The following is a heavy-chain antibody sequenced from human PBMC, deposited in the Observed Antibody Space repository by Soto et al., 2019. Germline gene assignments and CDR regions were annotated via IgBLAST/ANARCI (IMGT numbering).Heavy chain of an antibody. CDR3: ARDQGVVVTADNWFDP. D-gene: IGHD2-21*02. Sequence: SETLSLTCTVSGGSITDYSWVWIRQPAGKGLDWIGRIFSSGNTNYNPSLKGRITMSLDTSKNQFSLKLNSATATDTAVYFCARDQGVVVTADNWFDPWGQGILVTVSS. V-gene: IGHV4-4*07. CDR1: GGSITDYS. J-gene: IGHJ5*02. CDR2: IFSSGNT.